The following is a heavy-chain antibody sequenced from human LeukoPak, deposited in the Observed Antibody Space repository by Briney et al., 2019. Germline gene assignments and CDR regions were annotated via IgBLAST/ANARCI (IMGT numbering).Heavy chain of an antibody. V-gene: IGHV3-48*03. CDR2: ISSSGKTI. Sequence: PGGSLRLSCEASGFTFSSYKMNWVRQAPGKGLEWVSYISSSGKTIYYADSTKGRFTVSRDNAKNSLYLQMNSLRAEDTAVYYCATTSIAAAVPGCFDYWGQGTLVTVSS. D-gene: IGHD6-13*01. J-gene: IGHJ4*02. CDR3: ATTSIAAAVPGCFDY. CDR1: GFTFSSYK.